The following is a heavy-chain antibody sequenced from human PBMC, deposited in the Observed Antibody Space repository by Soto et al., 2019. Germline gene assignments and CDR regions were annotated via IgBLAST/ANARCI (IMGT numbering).Heavy chain of an antibody. CDR3: ARIQLDTIMALDY. J-gene: IGHJ4*02. D-gene: IGHD5-18*01. CDR2: IWSDGNNK. V-gene: IGHV3-33*01. CDR1: GFTFNTYG. Sequence: DLVESGGGVVQPGRSLRLSCAASGFTFNTYGFHWVRQAPGKGLEWVAVIWSDGNNKYHADSVRGRFTISRDSSKNTLYLQMTSLRVEDTAVYYCARIQLDTIMALDYWGQGTLVTVSS.